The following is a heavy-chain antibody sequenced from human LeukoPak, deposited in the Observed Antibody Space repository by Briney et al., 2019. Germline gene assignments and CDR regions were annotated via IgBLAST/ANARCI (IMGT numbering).Heavy chain of an antibody. Sequence: SVKVSCKASGGTFSSYAISWVRQAPGQGLEWMGRIIPILGIANYAQKFQGRVTITADKSTSTAYMELSSLRSEDTAVYYCAREVWVGDYVWGSYRHYYYYYGMDVWGQGTTVTVSS. CDR1: GGTFSSYA. CDR2: IIPILGIA. CDR3: AREVWVGDYVWGSYRHYYYYYGMDV. D-gene: IGHD3-16*02. V-gene: IGHV1-69*04. J-gene: IGHJ6*02.